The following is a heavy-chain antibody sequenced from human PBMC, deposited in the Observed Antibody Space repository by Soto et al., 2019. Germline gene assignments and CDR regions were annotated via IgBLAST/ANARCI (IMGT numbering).Heavy chain of an antibody. CDR2: IYSGGST. CDR3: ARDACGGDCYRYYYYGMDV. V-gene: IGHV3-53*01. D-gene: IGHD2-21*02. J-gene: IGHJ6*02. CDR1: GFTVSSNY. Sequence: EVQLVESGGGLIQPGGSLRLSCAASGFTVSSNYMSWVRQAPGKGLEWVSVIYSGGSTYYADSVKGRFTISRDNSKNTLYLQMNSLRAEDTAVYYCARDACGGDCYRYYYYGMDVWGQGTTVTVSS.